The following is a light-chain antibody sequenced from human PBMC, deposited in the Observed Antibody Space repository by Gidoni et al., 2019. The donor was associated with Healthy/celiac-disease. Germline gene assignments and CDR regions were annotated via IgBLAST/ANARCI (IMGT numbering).Light chain of an antibody. CDR2: AAS. CDR1: QGISSY. Sequence: AIRMTQSPSSFSASTGDRVTITCRASQGISSYLAWYQQKPGKAPKLLIYAASTVQSVVPSRFSGSGSGTDFTLTISCLQSEDFATYYCQQYYSYPWTFGQGTKVEIK. J-gene: IGKJ1*01. V-gene: IGKV1-8*01. CDR3: QQYYSYPWT.